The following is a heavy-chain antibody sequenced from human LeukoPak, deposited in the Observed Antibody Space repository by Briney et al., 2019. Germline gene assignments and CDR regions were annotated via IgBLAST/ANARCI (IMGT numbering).Heavy chain of an antibody. J-gene: IGHJ4*02. Sequence: SETLSLTCTVSGGSMSGYYWTWIRQPPGKGLEWIAYIYYTESTNCNPSLESRVTISVDTSKNQFSLRLRSVAAADTAVYYCARLRGNYFPDFWGQGTLVTVSS. D-gene: IGHD2/OR15-2a*01. V-gene: IGHV4-59*13. CDR1: GGSMSGYY. CDR2: IYYTEST. CDR3: ARLRGNYFPDF.